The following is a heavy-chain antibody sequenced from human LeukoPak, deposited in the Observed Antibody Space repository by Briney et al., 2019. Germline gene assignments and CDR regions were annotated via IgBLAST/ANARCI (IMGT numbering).Heavy chain of an antibody. CDR2: IYYSGST. D-gene: IGHD4-23*01. CDR1: GGSISSGDYY. CDR3: ARVVGSDYGGNPPLEY. V-gene: IGHV4-31*03. Sequence: SETLSLTCTVSGGSISSGDYYWSWTRQHPGKGLEWIVYIYYSGSTYYNPSLKSRVTISVDTSKNQFSLKLSSVTAADTAVYYCARVVGSDYGGNPPLEYWGQGTLVTVSS. J-gene: IGHJ4*02.